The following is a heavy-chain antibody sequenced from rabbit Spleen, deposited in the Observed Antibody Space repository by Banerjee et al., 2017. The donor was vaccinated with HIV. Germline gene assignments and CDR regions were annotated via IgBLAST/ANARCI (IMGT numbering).Heavy chain of an antibody. V-gene: IGHV1S45*01. Sequence: AQLVESGGGLVQPGGSLTLTCTASGFSFSVAYLCWVRQAPGKGLEWVACIVSGDGTTYYENWAKGRFTISTTSSTTVTRQMTGLTDADTATYFCAGTGASFKLWGQGTLVTVS. CDR3: AGTGASFKL. CDR1: GFSFSVAYL. CDR2: IVSGDGTT. J-gene: IGHJ4*01. D-gene: IGHD7-1*01.